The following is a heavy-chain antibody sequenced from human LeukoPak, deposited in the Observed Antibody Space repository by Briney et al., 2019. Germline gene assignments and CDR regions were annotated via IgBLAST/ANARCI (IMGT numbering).Heavy chain of an antibody. V-gene: IGHV3-23*01. CDR2: ITDDEDT. D-gene: IGHD1-1*01. J-gene: IGHJ4*02. CDR1: GFPFRSYA. Sequence: PGGSLRLSCVASGFPFRSYAMTWVRQTPGKGLESVSVITDDEDTYYADSVKGRFTISRDNSRNTVFLQMNSLRVEDMAVYYCAKVDYWSPENYFDSWGQGTLVTVSS. CDR3: AKVDYWSPENYFDS.